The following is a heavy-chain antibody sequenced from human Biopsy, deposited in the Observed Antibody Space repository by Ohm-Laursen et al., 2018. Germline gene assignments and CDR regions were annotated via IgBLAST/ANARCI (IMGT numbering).Heavy chain of an antibody. V-gene: IGHV1-69*06. CDR2: VIPISNTA. D-gene: IGHD4-17*01. CDR3: ATLTEDYGASPDP. J-gene: IGHJ5*02. CDR1: GGSFIDYG. Sequence: SSVKVSCKASGGSFIDYGLSWVRQAPGRGLEWMGRVIPISNTANYAQNFQDRLTITADRSTDTAYMELNSLRSEDTAVYFCATLTEDYGASPDPWGQGTLVVVSS.